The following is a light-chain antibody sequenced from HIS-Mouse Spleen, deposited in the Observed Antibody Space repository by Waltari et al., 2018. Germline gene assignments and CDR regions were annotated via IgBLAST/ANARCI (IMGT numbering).Light chain of an antibody. CDR1: QDISNY. CDR3: QQYDNLPYT. J-gene: IGKJ2*01. CDR2: DAS. V-gene: IGKV1-33*01. Sequence: DIQMTQSPSSLSASVGDRVTITCQASQDISNYLNWYQQKPGKAPKLLIYDASKLETGVPSRFSGSGSGTDFNFTISSLQPEDIATYYCQQYDNLPYTFGQGTKLEIK.